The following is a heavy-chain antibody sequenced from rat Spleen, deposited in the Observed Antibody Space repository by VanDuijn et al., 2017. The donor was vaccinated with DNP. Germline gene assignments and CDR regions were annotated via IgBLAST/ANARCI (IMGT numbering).Heavy chain of an antibody. D-gene: IGHD1-10*01. CDR1: GFTFSSYW. CDR3: ARQLSGPDF. CDR2: INPDGGNT. V-gene: IGHV5-58*01. Sequence: EVQLVETGGGLVQPGRSLKLSCVASGFTFSSYWMFWVRQAPGEGLEWIASINPDGGNTYYRDSVKGRFTISRDNAKSTLYLQMDSLRSEDTATYYCARQLSGPDFWGQGVMVTVSS. J-gene: IGHJ2*01.